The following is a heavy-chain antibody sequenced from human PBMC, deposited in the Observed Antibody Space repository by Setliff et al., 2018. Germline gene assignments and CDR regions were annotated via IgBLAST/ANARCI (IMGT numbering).Heavy chain of an antibody. CDR1: GFTFSXXX. J-gene: IGHJ6*03. CDR2: ISTRGSTI. V-gene: IGHV3-48*01. CDR3: ARLALTGYDSSGYYYALDYYYYMDV. D-gene: IGHD3-22*01. Sequence: GGSLRLSCAASGFTFSXXXXXWVPQAPGKGLEWISYISTRGSTIYYADSVKGRFTISRDKAHHSLFLQMNSLRAEDTAVYYCARLALTGYDSSGYYYALDYYYYMDVWGKGTTVTVSS.